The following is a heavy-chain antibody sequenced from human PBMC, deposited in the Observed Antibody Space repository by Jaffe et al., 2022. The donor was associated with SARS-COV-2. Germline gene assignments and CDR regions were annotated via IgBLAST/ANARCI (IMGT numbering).Heavy chain of an antibody. CDR2: IKQDGSEQ. D-gene: IGHD3-22*01. V-gene: IGHV3-7*01. CDR1: GFTFRSFW. CDR3: ARLYYDSVGYPSFDI. Sequence: EVQLVESGGALVQPGGSLRLSCAASGFTFRSFWMSWVRQAPGKGLEWVANIKQDGSEQYYVDSVKGRFTISRDNAKNSLYLQMSSLSADDTAVYYCARLYYDSVGYPSFDIWGQGTMVTVSS. J-gene: IGHJ3*02.